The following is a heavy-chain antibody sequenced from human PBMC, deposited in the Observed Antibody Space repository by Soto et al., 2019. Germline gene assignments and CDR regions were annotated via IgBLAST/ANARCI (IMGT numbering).Heavy chain of an antibody. CDR3: AREIGRGEAQTNYMAV. J-gene: IGHJ6*03. Sequence: EVQLVESGGGLVQPGGSLRLSCAASGFTVSSNYMSWVRQAPGKGLEWVSVSYSGGSTFYADSVKGRLTISRDTYKNTVYLQMNSLRAEDAGVYYCAREIGRGEAQTNYMAVWGKGPTVTVS. CDR1: GFTVSSNY. D-gene: IGHD3-10*01. CDR2: SYSGGST. V-gene: IGHV3-66*01.